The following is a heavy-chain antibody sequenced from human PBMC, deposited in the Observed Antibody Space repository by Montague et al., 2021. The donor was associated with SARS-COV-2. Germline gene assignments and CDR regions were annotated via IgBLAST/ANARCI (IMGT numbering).Heavy chain of an antibody. CDR1: GFTFSSYA. V-gene: IGHV3-30*04. CDR2: ISYDGSNK. CDR3: ARPRSGSYSGVVDY. D-gene: IGHD1-26*01. J-gene: IGHJ4*02. Sequence: SLRLSWAASGFTFSSYAMHWVRQAPGKGLEWVAVISYDGSNKYYADSVKGRFTISRDNSKNTLYLQMNSPRAEDTAVYYCARPRSGSYSGVVDYWGQGTLVTVSS.